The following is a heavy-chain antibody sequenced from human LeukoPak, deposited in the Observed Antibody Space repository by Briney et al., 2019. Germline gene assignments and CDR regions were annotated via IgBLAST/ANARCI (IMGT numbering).Heavy chain of an antibody. CDR1: GDTFSSYA. D-gene: IGHD6-6*01. CDR2: IIPIFGTA. CDR3: ARSSIAARPGYSDH. V-gene: IGHV1-69*05. Sequence: SVKVSCKASGDTFSSYAISLVREAPGQGLEWMGGIIPIFGTANYAQKFQGRVTITTDESTSTAYMELSSLRPEDTAVSYCARSSIAARPGYSDHSREGTQVTVSS. J-gene: IGHJ4*02.